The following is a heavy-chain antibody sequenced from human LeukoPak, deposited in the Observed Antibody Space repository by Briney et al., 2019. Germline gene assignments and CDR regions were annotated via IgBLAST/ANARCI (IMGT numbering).Heavy chain of an antibody. CDR1: GGSISSGSYY. J-gene: IGHJ5*02. D-gene: IGHD3-9*01. CDR2: IYTSGST. CDR3: ARDDYDILTGYNH. V-gene: IGHV4-61*02. Sequence: PSETLSLTCTVSGGSISSGSYYWSWIRQPAGKGLEWIGRIYTSGSTNYNPSLKSRVTISVDTSKNQFSLKLSSVTAADTAVYYCARDDYDILTGYNHWGQGTLVTVSS.